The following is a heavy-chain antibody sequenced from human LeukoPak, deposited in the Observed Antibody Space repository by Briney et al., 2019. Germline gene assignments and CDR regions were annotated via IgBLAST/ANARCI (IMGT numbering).Heavy chain of an antibody. CDR1: GGSFSGYY. J-gene: IGHJ4*02. D-gene: IGHD6-19*01. Sequence: SETLSLTCAVYGGSFSGYYWSWIRQPPGKGLEWIGEINHSGSTNYNPSLKSRVTISVDTSKNQFSLKLSSVTAADTAVYYCARGAVAGTSFDCWGQGTLVTVSS. V-gene: IGHV4-34*01. CDR2: INHSGST. CDR3: ARGAVAGTSFDC.